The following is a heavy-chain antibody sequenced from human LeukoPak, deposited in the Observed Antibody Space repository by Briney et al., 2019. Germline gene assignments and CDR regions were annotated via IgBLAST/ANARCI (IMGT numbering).Heavy chain of an antibody. CDR1: GFTFSSYG. J-gene: IGHJ4*02. CDR3: AGGEYDFWSGYYLGGLY. V-gene: IGHV3-33*01. D-gene: IGHD3-3*01. CDR2: IWYDGSNK. Sequence: GGSLRLSCAASGFTFSSYGMHWVRQAPGKGLEWVAVIWYDGSNKYYADSEKGRFTISRDNSKNMLYLQMNSLRAEDTAVYYCAGGEYDFWSGYYLGGLYWGQGTLVTVSS.